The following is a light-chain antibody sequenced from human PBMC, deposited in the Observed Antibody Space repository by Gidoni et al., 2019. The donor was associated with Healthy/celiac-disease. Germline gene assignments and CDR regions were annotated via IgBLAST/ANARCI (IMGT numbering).Light chain of an antibody. CDR1: SSDVGSYNL. CDR3: CSNAGSSTWV. Sequence: QYALTQPASVSGSPGQSITISCTGASSDVGSYNLVSWYQQHPGKAPKLMISEVSKRPSGVSNRFSGSKSGNTASLTISGLQAEDEADYYCCSNAGSSTWVFGGGTKLTVL. CDR2: EVS. V-gene: IGLV2-23*02. J-gene: IGLJ3*02.